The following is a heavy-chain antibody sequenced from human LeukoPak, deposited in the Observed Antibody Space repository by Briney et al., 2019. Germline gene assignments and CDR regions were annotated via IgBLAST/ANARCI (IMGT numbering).Heavy chain of an antibody. CDR3: ARGGEPYYYYGMDV. V-gene: IGHV3-30-3*01. J-gene: IGHJ6*02. CDR2: ISYDGSNK. D-gene: IGHD1-14*01. CDR1: GFTFSSYA. Sequence: SGGSLRLSCAASGFTFSSYAMHWVRQAPGKGLEWVAVISYDGSNKYYADSVKGRFTISRDNSKNTLYLQMNSLRAEDTAVYYCARGGEPYYYYGMDVWGQGTTVTVSS.